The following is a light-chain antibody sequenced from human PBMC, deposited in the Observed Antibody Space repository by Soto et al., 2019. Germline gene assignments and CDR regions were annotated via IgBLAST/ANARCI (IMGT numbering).Light chain of an antibody. J-gene: IGKJ1*01. CDR2: KAS. CDR1: QSISSW. V-gene: IGKV1-5*03. Sequence: DIQMTQSPSTLSASVGDRVTITCRASQSISSWLAWYQQKPGKAPKLLIYKASSLESGVPSRFSGSGSGTEFPRTISSLQHDDFATYYCQQSNSLRWTFGQGTKVEIK. CDR3: QQSNSLRWT.